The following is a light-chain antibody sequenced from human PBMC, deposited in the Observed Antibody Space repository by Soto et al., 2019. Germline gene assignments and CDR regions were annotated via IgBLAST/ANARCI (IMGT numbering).Light chain of an antibody. CDR2: EVT. Sequence: QYVLTQPASVSGSPGQSITVSCTGTSSDVGGFNYVSWYQQHPGKAPKLMIYEVTNRPSGVSNRFSGSKSGNTASLTISGLQAEDEGDYYCSSYTSSNTLVFGGGTKLTVL. CDR1: SSDVGGFNY. CDR3: SSYTSSNTLV. J-gene: IGLJ2*01. V-gene: IGLV2-14*01.